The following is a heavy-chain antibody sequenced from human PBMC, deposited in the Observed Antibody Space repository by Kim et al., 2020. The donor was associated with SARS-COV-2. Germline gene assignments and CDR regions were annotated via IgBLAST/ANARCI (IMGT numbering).Heavy chain of an antibody. CDR2: ISSSGSTI. V-gene: IGHV3-11*01. Sequence: GGSLRLSCAASGFTFSDYYMSWIRQAPGKGLEWVSYISSSGSTIYHADSVKGRFTTTRDNAKNSLYLQMSSLRAGDTAVYYCARVRGAAGPFYYYYFGMEVWGQGTTVSVSS. J-gene: IGHJ6*02. CDR3: ARVRGAAGPFYYYYFGMEV. D-gene: IGHD6-13*01. CDR1: GFTFSDYY.